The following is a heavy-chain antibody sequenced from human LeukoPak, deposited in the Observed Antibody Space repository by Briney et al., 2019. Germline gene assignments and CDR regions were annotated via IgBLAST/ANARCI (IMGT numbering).Heavy chain of an antibody. D-gene: IGHD3-3*01. V-gene: IGHV4-38-2*02. Sequence: SETLSLTCTVSGYSISNGYYWGWIRQPPGKGLEWVGSIYHRGSTYYNPSLRSRVAISLDRSKKKFSLKLTSVTAADTAVYFCARGAEYYAIWRGYAGYSDYWGQGISVTVSS. CDR2: IYHRGST. CDR1: GYSISNGYY. CDR3: ARGAEYYAIWRGYAGYSDY. J-gene: IGHJ4*02.